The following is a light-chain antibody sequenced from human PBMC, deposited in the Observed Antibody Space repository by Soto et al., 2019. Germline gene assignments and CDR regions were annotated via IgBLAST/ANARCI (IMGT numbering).Light chain of an antibody. CDR2: EVS. CDR3: SSYTSTSTLV. CDR1: SSDVGAYNY. J-gene: IGLJ3*02. V-gene: IGLV2-14*01. Sequence: QSALTQPASLSGSPGQSITISCTGTSSDVGAYNYVSWYQQHPGKAPKLIIYEVSYWPSGISNRFSGSKSGNTASLTISGLQAEDEADYYCSSYTSTSTLVFGGGTQLTVL.